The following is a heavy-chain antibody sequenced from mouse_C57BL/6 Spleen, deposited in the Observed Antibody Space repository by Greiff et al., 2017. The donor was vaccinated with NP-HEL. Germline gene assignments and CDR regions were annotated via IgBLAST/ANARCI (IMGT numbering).Heavy chain of an antibody. V-gene: IGHV3-6*01. CDR3: ARAAYGNDLDY. D-gene: IGHD2-10*02. CDR2: ISYDGSN. Sequence: VQLKESGPGLVKPSQSLSLTCSVTGYSITSGYYWNWIRQFPGNKLEWMGYISYDGSNNYNPSLQNRTAITRDTSKNQFFLKLNSGTTEDTATYYCARAAYGNDLDYWGQGTTLTVSS. CDR1: GYSITSGYY. J-gene: IGHJ2*01.